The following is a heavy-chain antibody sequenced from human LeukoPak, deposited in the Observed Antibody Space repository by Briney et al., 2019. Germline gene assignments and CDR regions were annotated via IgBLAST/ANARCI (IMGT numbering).Heavy chain of an antibody. CDR1: GHSFTSYW. J-gene: IGHJ4*02. CDR3: VRRSNSPDSDY. CDR2: IYPGDSDT. D-gene: IGHD6-6*01. V-gene: IGHV5-51*01. Sequence: GESLKISCKGSGHSFTSYWIGWVRQMPGKGLEWMGIIYPGDSDTRYSPSFQGQVTISADKSINTAYLQWSSLKASDTAIYYCVRRSNSPDSDYWGQGTLVTVSS.